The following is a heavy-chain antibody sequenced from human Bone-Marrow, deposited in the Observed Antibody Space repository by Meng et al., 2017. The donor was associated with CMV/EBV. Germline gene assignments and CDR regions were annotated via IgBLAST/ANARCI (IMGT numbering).Heavy chain of an antibody. V-gene: IGHV3-30-3*01. CDR1: GFTFRTYA. J-gene: IGHJ4*02. D-gene: IGHD1-26*01. Sequence: GESLKISCAASGFTFRTYAMHWVRQAPGKGLEWVALISYDGSSKYYADSVTGRFTISRDNSKNTLYLQMSSLRPEDTAVYYCARVERSSIGADYWGQGTLVTVSS. CDR2: ISYDGSSK. CDR3: ARVERSSIGADY.